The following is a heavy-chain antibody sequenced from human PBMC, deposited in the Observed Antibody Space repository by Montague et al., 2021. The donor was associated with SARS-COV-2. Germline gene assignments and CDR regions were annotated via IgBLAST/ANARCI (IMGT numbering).Heavy chain of an antibody. V-gene: IGHV4-4*07. CDR1: GGSISGYY. Sequence: SETLSLTCTVSGGSISGYYWSWFRQSAGKGLEWIGRIYNSGSTSSNPSLKSRVTMSVDTSKNQFSLKLSSVTAADTAVYYCVRDQGRTNWSCPDYWGQGTLVTVSS. D-gene: IGHD1-20*01. J-gene: IGHJ4*02. CDR2: IYNSGST. CDR3: VRDQGRTNWSCPDY.